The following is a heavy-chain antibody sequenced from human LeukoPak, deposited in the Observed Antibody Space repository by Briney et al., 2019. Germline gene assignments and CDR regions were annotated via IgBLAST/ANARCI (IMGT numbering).Heavy chain of an antibody. D-gene: IGHD3-9*01. CDR1: GYTFTSYG. CDR2: ISAYNGNT. CDR3: ARVSGVVDDILTGYYPEYNWFDP. Sequence: GASVKVSCKASGYTFTSYGISWVRQAPGQGLEWMGRISAYNGNTNYAQKLQGRVTMTTDTSTSTAYMELRSLRSDDTAVYYCARVSGVVDDILTGYYPEYNWFDPWGQGTLVTVSS. V-gene: IGHV1-18*01. J-gene: IGHJ5*02.